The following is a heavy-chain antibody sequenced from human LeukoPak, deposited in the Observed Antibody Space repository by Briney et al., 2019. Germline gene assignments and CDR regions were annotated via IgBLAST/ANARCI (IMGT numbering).Heavy chain of an antibody. CDR2: IKQDGSEK. J-gene: IGHJ4*02. Sequence: GGSLRLSCAASGFTFSSYWMSWVRQAPGKGLEWVANIKQDGSEKYYVDSVKGRFTISRDNAKNSLYLQMNSLRAEDTAVYYCARETRYDSSGYHNDYWGQGTLVTVSS. CDR1: GFTFSSYW. CDR3: ARETRYDSSGYHNDY. V-gene: IGHV3-7*01. D-gene: IGHD3-22*01.